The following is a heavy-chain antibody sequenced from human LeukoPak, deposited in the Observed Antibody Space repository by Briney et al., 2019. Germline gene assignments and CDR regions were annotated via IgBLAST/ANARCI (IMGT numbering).Heavy chain of an antibody. CDR2: INHSGST. J-gene: IGHJ5*02. CDR3: ARHRCSGGSCYPMNWFDP. D-gene: IGHD2-15*01. V-gene: IGHV4-34*01. CDR1: GGSFSGYY. Sequence: SETLSLTRAVYGGSFSGYYWSWIRQPPGKGLEWIGEINHSGSTNYNPSLKSRVTISVDTPKNQFSLKLSSVTAADTAVYYCARHRCSGGSCYPMNWFDPWGQGTLVTVSS.